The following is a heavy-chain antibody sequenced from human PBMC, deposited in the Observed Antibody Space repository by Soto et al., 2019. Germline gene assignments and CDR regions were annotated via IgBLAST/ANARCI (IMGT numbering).Heavy chain of an antibody. Sequence: GASVKVSCKASGYTFTSYGISWVRQAPGQGLEWMGWISAYNGNTNYAQKLQGRVTMTTDTSTSTAYMELRSLRSDDTAVYYCARYYGSGSYPVYYGMDVWGQGTTVTVSS. CDR3: ARYYGSGSYPVYYGMDV. D-gene: IGHD3-10*01. V-gene: IGHV1-18*04. CDR2: ISAYNGNT. J-gene: IGHJ6*02. CDR1: GYTFTSYG.